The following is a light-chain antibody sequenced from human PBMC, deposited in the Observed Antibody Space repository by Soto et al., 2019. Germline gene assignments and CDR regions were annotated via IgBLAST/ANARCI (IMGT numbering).Light chain of an antibody. Sequence: QSVLTQPASVSGSPGQSITLSCTGTSSDVGGSNYVSWYQQHPGKAPKLMVYEVSNRPSGVSHRFSGSKSGNTASLTISGLLAEDEADYYCSSYTTRSTLVLFGGGTKVTVL. J-gene: IGLJ3*02. V-gene: IGLV2-14*01. CDR2: EVS. CDR3: SSYTTRSTLVL. CDR1: SSDVGGSNY.